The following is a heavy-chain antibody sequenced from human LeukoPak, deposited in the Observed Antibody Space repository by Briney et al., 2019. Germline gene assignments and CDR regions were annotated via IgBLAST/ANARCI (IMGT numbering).Heavy chain of an antibody. D-gene: IGHD1-26*01. CDR3: AREGVGANYCMDV. Sequence: GGSLRLSCAASGFTFDDYGMNWVRQAPGKGLEWVSDINWNSGSTGYADSVKGRFTISRDNAKNSLYLQMNSLRAEDTALYYCAREGVGANYCMDVWGKGTTVTVSS. CDR2: INWNSGST. V-gene: IGHV3-20*04. J-gene: IGHJ6*03. CDR1: GFTFDDYG.